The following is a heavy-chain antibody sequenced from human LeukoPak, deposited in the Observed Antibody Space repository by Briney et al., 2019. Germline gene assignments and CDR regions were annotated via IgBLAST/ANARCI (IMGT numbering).Heavy chain of an antibody. CDR3: AREDPQTTVPEGMDV. Sequence: SETLSLTCTVSGGSISYYYWSWIRQSPGKGLEWIGYIYYSGTTNYNPSLKSRVTISVDTSKNQFSLQLRSVTAADTAVYYCAREDPQTTVPEGMDVWGRGTTVTVSS. CDR1: GGSISYYY. D-gene: IGHD4-17*01. CDR2: IYYSGTT. V-gene: IGHV4-59*01. J-gene: IGHJ6*02.